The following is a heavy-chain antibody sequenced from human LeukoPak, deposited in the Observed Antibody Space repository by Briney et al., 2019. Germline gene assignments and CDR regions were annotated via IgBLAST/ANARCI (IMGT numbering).Heavy chain of an antibody. D-gene: IGHD6-19*01. CDR3: AKVQEVYSSGWSDEVYQYFQH. Sequence: PGGSLRLSCAASGFTFSSYAMSWVRQAPGKGLEWVSAISGSGGSTYYADSVKGRFTISRDNSKNTLYLQMNSLRAEDTAVYYCAKVQEVYSSGWSDEVYQYFQHWGQGTLVTVSS. CDR1: GFTFSSYA. V-gene: IGHV3-23*01. CDR2: ISGSGGST. J-gene: IGHJ1*01.